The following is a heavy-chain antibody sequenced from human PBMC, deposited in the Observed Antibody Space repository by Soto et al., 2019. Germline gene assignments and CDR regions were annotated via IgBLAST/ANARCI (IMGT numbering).Heavy chain of an antibody. CDR1: GFTFSSYA. V-gene: IGHV3-23*01. CDR2: ISGSGGST. D-gene: IGHD6-19*01. CDR3: AKIVSGWPEIYYYYDMDV. Sequence: PGGSLRLSCAASGFTFSSYAMSWVRQAPGKGLEWVSAISGSGGSTYYADSVKGRFTISRDNSKNTLYLQMNSLRAEDTAVYYCAKIVSGWPEIYYYYDMDVWGKGTTVAVSS. J-gene: IGHJ6*03.